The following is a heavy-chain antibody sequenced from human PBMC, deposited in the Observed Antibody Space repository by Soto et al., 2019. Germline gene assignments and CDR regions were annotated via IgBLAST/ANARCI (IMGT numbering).Heavy chain of an antibody. D-gene: IGHD6-19*01. V-gene: IGHV5-10-1*01. CDR1: GYSFTSYW. Sequence: PGESLKISCKGSGYSFTSYWISWVRQMPGKGLEWMGRTDPSDSYTNYSPSFQGHVTISADKSISTAYLQWSSLKASDTAMYYCARSIAVAAYYYGMDVWGQGTTVTVSS. CDR3: ARSIAVAAYYYGMDV. CDR2: TDPSDSYT. J-gene: IGHJ6*02.